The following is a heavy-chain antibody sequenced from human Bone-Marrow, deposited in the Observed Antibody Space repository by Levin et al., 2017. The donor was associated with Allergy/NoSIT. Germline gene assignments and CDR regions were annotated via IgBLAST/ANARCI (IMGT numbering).Heavy chain of an antibody. CDR1: GFTFSHYW. J-gene: IGHJ5*02. D-gene: IGHD3-10*01. Sequence: PGGSLRLSCAASGFTFSHYWMHWVRQGPEKGLEWVARINGDGSGPDYAESVKGRVTIYRDNARNTMYLQLSSLRVEDTAVYYCVKGGWGNRRGEHFETWGQGVLVTVSS. V-gene: IGHV3-74*01. CDR3: VKGGWGNRRGEHFET. CDR2: INGDGSGP.